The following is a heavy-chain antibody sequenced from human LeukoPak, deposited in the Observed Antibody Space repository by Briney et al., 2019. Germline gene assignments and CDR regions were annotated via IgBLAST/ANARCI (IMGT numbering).Heavy chain of an antibody. CDR2: IYDSGRT. CDR3: ARDRLGGYSYVY. Sequence: SETLSLTWTVSGGSVSSGSYFWTWIRQSPGKRLEYVGYIYDSGRTNYNPSLKSRVTISKDTSKNQFSLKLSSVTAADTAVYYCARDRLGGYSYVYWGQGSLVTVSS. CDR1: GGSVSSGSYF. D-gene: IGHD5-12*01. J-gene: IGHJ4*02. V-gene: IGHV4-61*01.